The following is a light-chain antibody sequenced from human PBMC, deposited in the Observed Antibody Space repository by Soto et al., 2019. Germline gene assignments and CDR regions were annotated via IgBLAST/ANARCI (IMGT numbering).Light chain of an antibody. CDR1: QSISSW. J-gene: IGKJ1*01. V-gene: IGKV1-5*01. CDR3: QHYNSYSEA. CDR2: DAS. Sequence: DMEITRSRSTRSACVGDRVSVTCRAGQSISSWLAWYQLKPGKAPKLLIYDASSLESGVPSRFSGGGSGTEFSVTISSLQPDDLATYYCQHYNSYSEAFGPGTKVDIK.